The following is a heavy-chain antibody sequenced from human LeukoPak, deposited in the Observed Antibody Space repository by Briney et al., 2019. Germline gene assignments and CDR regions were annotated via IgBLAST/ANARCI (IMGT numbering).Heavy chain of an antibody. CDR1: GVTFDHYV. CDR2: ISGDGGST. J-gene: IGHJ3*02. Sequence: GGSLRLSCAASGVTFDHYVMHWVRQAPGKGLEWVSLISGDGGSTYYADSVKGRLTISRDNSKNSLYLQMNSLTTEDTALYFCAKGTTMYAFDIWGQGTMVTVSS. D-gene: IGHD1-1*01. V-gene: IGHV3-43*02. CDR3: AKGTTMYAFDI.